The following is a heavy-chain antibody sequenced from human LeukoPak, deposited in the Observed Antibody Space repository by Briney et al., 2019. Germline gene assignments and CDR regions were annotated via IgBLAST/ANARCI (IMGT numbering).Heavy chain of an antibody. CDR1: GGSISSYY. J-gene: IGHJ5*02. Sequence: ASETLSLTCTVSGGSISSYYWSWIRQPPGKGLEWIGYIYYSGSTNYNPSLKSRVTISVDTSKNQFSLKLSSVTAADTAVYYCARVPTWYGSGSYPAWFDPWGQGTLVTVSS. V-gene: IGHV4-59*01. CDR2: IYYSGST. CDR3: ARVPTWYGSGSYPAWFDP. D-gene: IGHD3-10*01.